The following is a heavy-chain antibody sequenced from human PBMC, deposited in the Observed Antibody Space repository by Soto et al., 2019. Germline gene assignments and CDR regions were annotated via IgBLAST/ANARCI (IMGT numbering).Heavy chain of an antibody. CDR1: EFTFSSYD. D-gene: IGHD4-17*01. Sequence: TGGSKRLSCVASEFTFSSYDMNWVRQAPGKGLEWMSNISRNGSDTYYVDSVKGRFTISRDNAKNSLYLQMNSLRAEDTAVYYCARDTDYEGLDYWGQGTLVTVSS. V-gene: IGHV3-48*03. J-gene: IGHJ4*02. CDR3: ARDTDYEGLDY. CDR2: ISRNGSDT.